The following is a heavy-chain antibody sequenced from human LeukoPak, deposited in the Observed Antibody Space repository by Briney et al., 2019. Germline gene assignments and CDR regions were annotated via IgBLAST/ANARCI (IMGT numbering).Heavy chain of an antibody. D-gene: IGHD1-7*01. CDR2: IYYSGST. Sequence: PSETLSLTCTVSGGSISSYYWSWIRQPPGKGLEWIGYIYYSGSTNYNPSLKSRVTISVDTSKNQFSLKLSSVTAADTAVYYCARVNWNYGGFDPWGQGTLVTVSS. CDR1: GGSISSYY. CDR3: ARVNWNYGGFDP. J-gene: IGHJ5*02. V-gene: IGHV4-59*12.